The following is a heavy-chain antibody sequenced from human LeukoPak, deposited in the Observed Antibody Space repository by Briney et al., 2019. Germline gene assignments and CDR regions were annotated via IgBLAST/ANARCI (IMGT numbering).Heavy chain of an antibody. CDR1: GYTFTSYD. CDR2: MNPNSGNT. Sequence: ASVKVSCKASGYTFTSYDINWVRQATGQGLEWMGWMNPNSGNTGHAQKFQGRVTMTRNTSISTAYMELSSLRSEDTAVYYCARWGVDTAMVGGDVWGKGTTVTVSS. V-gene: IGHV1-8*01. D-gene: IGHD5-18*01. J-gene: IGHJ6*04. CDR3: ARWGVDTAMVGGDV.